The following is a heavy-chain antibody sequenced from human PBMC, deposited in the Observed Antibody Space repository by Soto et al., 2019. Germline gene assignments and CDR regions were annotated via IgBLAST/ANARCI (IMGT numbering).Heavy chain of an antibody. Sequence: QVQLVQSGAEVKKPGASVKVSCKASGYTFTSYDINWVRQATGQGLEWMGWMNPNSGNTGYAQKFQGRVTMTRNTYIRKAYMELSSLRSEHTDVYYCARDPGGSYYRRYFDHWGQGTLVTGSS. V-gene: IGHV1-8*01. CDR1: GYTFTSYD. CDR3: ARDPGGSYYRRYFDH. CDR2: MNPNSGNT. J-gene: IGHJ4*02. D-gene: IGHD1-26*01.